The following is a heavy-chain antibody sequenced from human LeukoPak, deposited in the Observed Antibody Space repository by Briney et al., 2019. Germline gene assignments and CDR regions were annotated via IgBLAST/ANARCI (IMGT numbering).Heavy chain of an antibody. CDR1: GGSFSGYY. Sequence: SETLSLTCAVYGGSFSGYYWSWIRQPPGKGLEWIGEINQSGSTNYNPSLKSRVTISVDTSKNQFSLKLSSVTAADTAVYYCARRELHYDSSGYQTYYFDYWGQGTLVAVSS. V-gene: IGHV4-34*01. J-gene: IGHJ4*02. CDR3: ARRELHYDSSGYQTYYFDY. D-gene: IGHD3-22*01. CDR2: INQSGST.